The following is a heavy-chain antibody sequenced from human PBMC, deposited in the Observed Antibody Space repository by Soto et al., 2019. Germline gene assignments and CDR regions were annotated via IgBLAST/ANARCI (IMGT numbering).Heavy chain of an antibody. CDR1: GFTFSTYW. CDR2: IKQDGSEK. J-gene: IGHJ4*02. V-gene: IGHV3-7*03. CDR3: ARDSLGYCTSTSCYWSEDY. Sequence: GGSPRLSCSASGFTFSTYWMSWVRQAPGKGLEWVANIKQDGSEKYYVDSVKGRFTISRDNAKNSLYLQMNSLRAEDTAVYYCARDSLGYCTSTSCYWSEDYWGQGTLVTVSS. D-gene: IGHD2-2*01.